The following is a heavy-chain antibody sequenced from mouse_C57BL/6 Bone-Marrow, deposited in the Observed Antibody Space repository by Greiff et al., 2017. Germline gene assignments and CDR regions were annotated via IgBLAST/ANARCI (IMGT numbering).Heavy chain of an antibody. CDR2: INPNNGGT. Sequence: LKESGPELVKPGASVKIPCKASGYTFTDYNMDWVKQSHGKSLEWIGDINPNNGGTIYNQKFKGKATLTVDKSSSTAYMELRSLTSEDTAVYYCARRSSGYKDYWGQGTTLTVSS. CDR3: ARRSSGYKDY. V-gene: IGHV1-18*01. D-gene: IGHD3-2*02. J-gene: IGHJ2*01. CDR1: GYTFTDYN.